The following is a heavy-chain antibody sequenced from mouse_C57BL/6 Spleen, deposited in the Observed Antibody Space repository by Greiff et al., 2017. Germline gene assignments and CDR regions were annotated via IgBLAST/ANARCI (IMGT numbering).Heavy chain of an antibody. J-gene: IGHJ2*01. CDR2: IDPETGGT. CDR3: KRAYYSNPFDY. V-gene: IGHV1-15*01. Sequence: QVQLKESGAELVRPGASVTLSCKASGYTFTDYEMHWVKQTPVHGLEWIGAIDPETGGTAYNQKFKGKAILTADKSSSTAYMELRSLTSEDSAVYYGKRAYYSNPFDYWSQGTTLTVSS. CDR1: GYTFTDYE. D-gene: IGHD2-5*01.